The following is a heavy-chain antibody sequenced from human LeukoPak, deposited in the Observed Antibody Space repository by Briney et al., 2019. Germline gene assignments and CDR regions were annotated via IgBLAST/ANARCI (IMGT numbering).Heavy chain of an antibody. CDR2: IYSAGTT. Sequence: GGSLRLSCAASGFAVSSNHMNWVRQAPGKGLEWVSIIYSAGTTYHYADSVKGRFTISRDTSKNTVYLQMSSLRAEDTAVYYCARGPGYWGQGTLVTVSS. J-gene: IGHJ4*02. V-gene: IGHV3-53*01. CDR3: ARGPGY. CDR1: GFAVSSNH.